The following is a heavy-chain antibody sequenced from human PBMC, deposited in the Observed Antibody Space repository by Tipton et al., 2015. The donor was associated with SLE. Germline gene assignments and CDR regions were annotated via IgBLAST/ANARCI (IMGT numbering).Heavy chain of an antibody. Sequence: GSLRLSCAASSFTFTYYTMNWVRQAPGKGLEWISSISSSGTFIYYADSVKGRFTISRDNAKNSLYLQMNSLRAEDRATYFCAREQRGYAYGYFAIWGQGTQVTVSS. V-gene: IGHV3-21*01. D-gene: IGHD5-18*01. CDR2: ISSSGTFI. CDR1: SFTFTYYT. J-gene: IGHJ4*02. CDR3: AREQRGYAYGYFAI.